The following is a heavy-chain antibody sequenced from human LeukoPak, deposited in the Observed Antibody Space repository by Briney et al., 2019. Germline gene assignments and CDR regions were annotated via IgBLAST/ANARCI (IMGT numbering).Heavy chain of an antibody. J-gene: IGHJ3*02. D-gene: IGHD3-22*01. CDR3: AKDHYLYYYDNSGLDI. CDR2: IYTSGKT. Sequence: SETLSLTCTVSGGSICSYYWSWIRQPAGKGLEWIGRIYTSGKTNYNPSLKSRVTMSLDTSKNQFSLKLSSVTAADTAVYYCAKDHYLYYYDNSGLDIWGQGTMVTVSS. CDR1: GGSICSYY. V-gene: IGHV4-4*07.